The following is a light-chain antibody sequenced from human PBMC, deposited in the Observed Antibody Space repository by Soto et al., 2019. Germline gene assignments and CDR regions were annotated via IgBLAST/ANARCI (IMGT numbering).Light chain of an antibody. Sequence: EIVLTQSPGTLSFSPGERATLSCRASQSVSSSDLAWYQQKPGQAPRLLIYGASSRATGIPDRFSGSGSGTDFSLTISSLEPEDFAVYYCQQRSHWPRTFGQGTKVDI. CDR1: QSVSSSD. CDR3: QQRSHWPRT. CDR2: GAS. J-gene: IGKJ1*01. V-gene: IGKV3D-20*02.